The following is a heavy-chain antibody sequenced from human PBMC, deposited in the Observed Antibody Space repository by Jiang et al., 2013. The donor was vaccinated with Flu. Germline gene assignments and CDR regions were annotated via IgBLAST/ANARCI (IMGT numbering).Heavy chain of an antibody. CDR2: IYCGGSS. J-gene: IGHJ4*02. Sequence: ETLSLTCTVSGGSISSSSFCWGWIRQPPGKGLEWIGSIYCGGSSYYNPSLKSRVTISVDTSKKQFSLKLRSVTAADTAVYYCASQHWDHGVGSYYMSHWGQGTLVTVSS. D-gene: IGHD3-10*01. CDR3: ASQHWDHGVGSYYMSH. CDR1: GGSISSSSFC. V-gene: IGHV4-39*07.